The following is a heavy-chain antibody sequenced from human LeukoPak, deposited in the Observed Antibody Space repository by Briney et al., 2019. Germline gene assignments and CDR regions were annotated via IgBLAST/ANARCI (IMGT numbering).Heavy chain of an antibody. J-gene: IGHJ5*02. D-gene: IGHD2-2*01. CDR2: TYYRSTWYN. Sequence: SQTLSLTCAISGDSVSSNSVTWNWIRQSPSRGLEWLGRTYYRSTWYNDYAVSVRGRITVNPDTSKNQFSLHLNSMTPEDTAVYYCARRLTQYDCFDPWGQGILVTASS. CDR3: ARRLTQYDCFDP. V-gene: IGHV6-1*01. CDR1: GDSVSSNSVT.